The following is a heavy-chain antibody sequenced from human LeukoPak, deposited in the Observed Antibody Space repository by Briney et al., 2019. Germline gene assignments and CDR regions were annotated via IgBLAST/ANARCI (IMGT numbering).Heavy chain of an antibody. V-gene: IGHV4-30-2*01. Sequence: SQTLSLTCTVSGCSISSGGYYWSWIRQPPGKGLEWIGYIYHSGSTYYNPSLKSRVTISVDRSKNQFSLRLSSVTAADTAFYYCARGRKGGSALWGQGTLVTVSS. CDR2: IYHSGST. CDR1: GCSISSGGYY. CDR3: ARGRKGGSAL. J-gene: IGHJ4*02. D-gene: IGHD3-10*01.